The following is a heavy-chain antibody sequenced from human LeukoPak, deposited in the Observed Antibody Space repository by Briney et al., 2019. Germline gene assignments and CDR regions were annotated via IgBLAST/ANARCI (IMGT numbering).Heavy chain of an antibody. CDR2: ISSSSSYT. J-gene: IGHJ4*02. CDR1: GFTFSDYY. D-gene: IGHD6-13*01. Sequence: GESLKISCAASGFTFSDYYMSWIRQAPGKGLEWVSYISSSSSYTNYADSVKGRFTISRDNAKNSLYLQMNSLRAEDTAVYYCARDFSSSLDFWGQGTLVTVSS. CDR3: ARDFSSSLDF. V-gene: IGHV3-11*06.